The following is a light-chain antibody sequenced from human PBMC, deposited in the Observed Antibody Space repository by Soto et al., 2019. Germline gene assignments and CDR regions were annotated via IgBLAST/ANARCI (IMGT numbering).Light chain of an antibody. CDR2: DAS. J-gene: IGKJ4*01. Sequence: EIVLTQSPATLSLSPGERATLSCRASQSVSSYLAWYQQKPGQAPRLLIHDASNRATGIPARFSGSGSGTDFTLTISSLEPEHFAVYYCQQRSNWPRLIFGGGTKVEIK. CDR3: QQRSNWPRLI. V-gene: IGKV3-11*01. CDR1: QSVSSY.